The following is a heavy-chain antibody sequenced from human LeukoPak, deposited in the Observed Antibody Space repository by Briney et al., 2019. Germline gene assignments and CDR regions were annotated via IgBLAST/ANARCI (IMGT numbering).Heavy chain of an antibody. J-gene: IGHJ6*02. V-gene: IGHV4-31*03. D-gene: IGHD2-15*01. CDR1: GGSISSGGYY. Sequence: TSQTLSLTCTVSGGSISSGGYYWSWIRQHPGKGLEWIGYIYYSGSTDYNPSLKSRVTISVDTPKNQFSLKLSSVTAADTAVYYCARGLYCSGGSCYSYYYYGIDVWGQGTTVTVSS. CDR2: IYYSGST. CDR3: ARGLYCSGGSCYSYYYYGIDV.